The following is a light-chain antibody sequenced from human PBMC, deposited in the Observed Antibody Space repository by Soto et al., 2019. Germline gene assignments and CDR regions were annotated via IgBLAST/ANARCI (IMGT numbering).Light chain of an antibody. Sequence: QSALTQPPSASGSPGPSVTISCTGSNSDIGGYDFVSWYQQHPGKAPKLIIYDVTKRPSGVPDRFSGSKSGNTASLTVSGLQAEDEADYYCSSYAGSNNLGFGGGTKLTVL. CDR1: NSDIGGYDF. J-gene: IGLJ2*01. CDR2: DVT. V-gene: IGLV2-8*01. CDR3: SSYAGSNNLG.